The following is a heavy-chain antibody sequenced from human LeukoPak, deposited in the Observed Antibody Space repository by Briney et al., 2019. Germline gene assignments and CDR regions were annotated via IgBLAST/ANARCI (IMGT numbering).Heavy chain of an antibody. CDR2: IYYSGST. CDR3: ARGYSSSTCFDY. CDR1: GGSISSYY. Sequence: SETLSLTCTVSGGSISSYYWSWIRQPPGKGLEWIGYIYYSGSTNYNPSLKGRVTISVDTSKNQFSLKLSSVTAADTAVYYCARGYSSSTCFDYWGQGTLVTVSS. D-gene: IGHD6-6*01. V-gene: IGHV4-59*01. J-gene: IGHJ4*02.